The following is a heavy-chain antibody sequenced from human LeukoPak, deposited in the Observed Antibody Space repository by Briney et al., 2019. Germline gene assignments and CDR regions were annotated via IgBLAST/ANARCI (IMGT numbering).Heavy chain of an antibody. V-gene: IGHV3-9*01. CDR2: ISWTSGSI. CDR1: GFTFDDYA. CDR3: AKDKTYDSSGYLGY. D-gene: IGHD3-22*01. Sequence: GGSLRLSCAASGFTFDDYAMHWVRQGPGKGLEWVSGISWTSGSIGYADSVKGRFTISRDNAKNSLYLQMNSLRAEDTALYYCAKDKTYDSSGYLGYWGQGTLVTVSS. J-gene: IGHJ4*02.